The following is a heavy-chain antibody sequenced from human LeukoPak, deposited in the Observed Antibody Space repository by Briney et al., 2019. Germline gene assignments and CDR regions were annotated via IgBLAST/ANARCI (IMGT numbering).Heavy chain of an antibody. Sequence: GGSLRLSCAASGFTFSDYAMHWVRQAPGKGLEWVSCISWNSGSIGYADSVKGRFTISRDNAKNSLYLQMNSLRAEDTALYYCVKVLNSDYGSELSDYWGQGVLVTVSS. CDR1: GFTFSDYA. V-gene: IGHV3-9*01. D-gene: IGHD3-16*01. CDR3: VKVLNSDYGSELSDY. CDR2: ISWNSGSI. J-gene: IGHJ4*02.